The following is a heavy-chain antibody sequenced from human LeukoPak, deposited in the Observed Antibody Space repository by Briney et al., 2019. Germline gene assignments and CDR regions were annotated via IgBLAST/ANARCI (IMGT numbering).Heavy chain of an antibody. J-gene: IGHJ6*03. Sequence: SVKVSCKASGGTFSSYAISWVRQAPGQGLEWMGGIIPIFGTANYAQKFQGRVTITADKSTSTAYMELSSLRSEDTAVYYCAGAPDIVVVPAASLDYYYMDVWGKGTTVTVSS. D-gene: IGHD2-2*01. CDR1: GGTFSSYA. V-gene: IGHV1-69*06. CDR2: IIPIFGTA. CDR3: AGAPDIVVVPAASLDYYYMDV.